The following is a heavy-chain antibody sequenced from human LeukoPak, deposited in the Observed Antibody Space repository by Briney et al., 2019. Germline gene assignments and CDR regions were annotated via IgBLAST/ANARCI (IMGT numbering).Heavy chain of an antibody. Sequence: SGTLSLTCAVSGYSISSGYYWGWIRQPPGKGLEWIGSIYHSGSTYYNPSLKSRVTISVDTSKNQFSLRLSSVTAADTAVYYCARGGGYYNYWGQGTLVTVSS. CDR2: IYHSGST. CDR3: ARGGGYYNY. D-gene: IGHD3-3*01. CDR1: GYSISSGYY. J-gene: IGHJ4*02. V-gene: IGHV4-38-2*01.